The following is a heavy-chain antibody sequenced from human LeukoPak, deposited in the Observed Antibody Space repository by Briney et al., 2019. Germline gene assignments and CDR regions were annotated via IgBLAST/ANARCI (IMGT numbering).Heavy chain of an antibody. CDR3: ARDRRFDP. V-gene: IGHV4-34*01. CDR1: GGSFSGYY. J-gene: IGHJ5*02. CDR2: INHSGST. Sequence: SETLSLTCAVYGGSFSGYYWSWIRQPPGKELEWIGEINHSGSTNYNPSLKSRVTISVDTSKNQFSLKLSSVTAADTAVYYCARDRRFDPWGQGTLVTVSS.